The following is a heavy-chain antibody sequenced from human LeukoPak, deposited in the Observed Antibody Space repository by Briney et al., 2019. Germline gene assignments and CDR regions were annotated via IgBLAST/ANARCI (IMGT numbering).Heavy chain of an antibody. V-gene: IGHV3-11*04. CDR3: ARDALIVILSTGGSQIDS. Sequence: GGSLRLSCAASGFAFSYYYINCIRQAPGKGLEWLSYISPSGTTISYSDSVKGRFTISRDNAKSSLYLQVNSLRAEDTAVYYCARDALIVILSTGGSQIDSWGQGTLVTVSS. J-gene: IGHJ4*02. CDR1: GFAFSYYY. CDR2: ISPSGTTI. D-gene: IGHD2/OR15-2a*01.